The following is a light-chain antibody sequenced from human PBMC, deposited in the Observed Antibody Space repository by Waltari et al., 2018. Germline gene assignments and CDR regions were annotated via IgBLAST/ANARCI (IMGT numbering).Light chain of an antibody. J-gene: IGKJ1*01. CDR1: QNVNTH. V-gene: IGKV3-15*01. CDR2: AAY. Sequence: EVVMTQSPGTLSVSPGERATLSCRASQNVNTHLDWYQQKPGQAPRLLIYAAYTRATGVPARFSGSGSGTDFTLTISSLQSEDFALYYCQQYNDWPRTFGLGTKVEI. CDR3: QQYNDWPRT.